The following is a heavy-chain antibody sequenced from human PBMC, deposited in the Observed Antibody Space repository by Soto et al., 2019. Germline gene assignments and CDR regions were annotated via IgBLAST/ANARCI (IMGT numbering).Heavy chain of an antibody. CDR2: ISYDGSNK. CDR3: AKGGMAMGGMDV. D-gene: IGHD2-8*01. CDR1: GFTFSSYA. Sequence: QVQLVESGGGVVQPGRSLRLSCAASGFTFSSYAMHWVRRAPGKGLEWVAVISYDGSNKYYADSVKGRFTIARDNSKNTLYLQMNSLRAEDTAVYYCAKGGMAMGGMDVWGQGTTVTVSS. J-gene: IGHJ6*02. V-gene: IGHV3-30-3*01.